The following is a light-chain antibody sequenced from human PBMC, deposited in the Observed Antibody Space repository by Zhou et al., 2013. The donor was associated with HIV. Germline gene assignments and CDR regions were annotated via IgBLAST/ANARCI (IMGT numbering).Light chain of an antibody. CDR2: KAS. Sequence: DIQMTQSPSTLSASVGDRVTITCRASQSISSWLAWYQQKPGKALKLLIYKASSLESGVPSRFSGSGSGTEFTLTISSLQPDDFATYYCQQCNTDPYSFGQGTKLEIK. CDR3: QQCNTDPYS. V-gene: IGKV1-5*03. J-gene: IGKJ2*03. CDR1: QSISSW.